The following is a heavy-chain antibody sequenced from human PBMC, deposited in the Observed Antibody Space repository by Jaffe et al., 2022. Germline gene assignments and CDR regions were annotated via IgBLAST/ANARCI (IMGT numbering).Heavy chain of an antibody. CDR3: ASVSQDDCSGGSCYSRGYYYYYMDV. Sequence: QVQLQQWGAGLLKPSETLSLTCAVYGGSFSGYYWSWIRQPPGKGLEWIGEINHSGSTNYNPSLKSRVTISVDTSKNQFSLKLSSVTAADTAVYYCASVSQDDCSGGSCYSRGYYYYYMDVWGKGTTVTVSS. V-gene: IGHV4-34*01. CDR2: INHSGST. CDR1: GGSFSGYY. D-gene: IGHD2-15*01. J-gene: IGHJ6*03.